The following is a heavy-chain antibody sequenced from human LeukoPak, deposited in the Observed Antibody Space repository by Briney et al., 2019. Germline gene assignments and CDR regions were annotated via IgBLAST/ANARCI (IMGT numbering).Heavy chain of an antibody. CDR2: ISGSGDTT. D-gene: IGHD6-19*01. J-gene: IGHJ4*02. CDR1: GFTFSSYA. Sequence: GGSLRLSCAASGFTFSSYAMSWVRQAPGKGLEWVSGISGSGDTTYYADSVKGRFTISRDNSKNTLHLQMNSLRAEDTAVYFCARRSGVAVAGAFDYWGQGTLVTVSS. CDR3: ARRSGVAVAGAFDY. V-gene: IGHV3-23*01.